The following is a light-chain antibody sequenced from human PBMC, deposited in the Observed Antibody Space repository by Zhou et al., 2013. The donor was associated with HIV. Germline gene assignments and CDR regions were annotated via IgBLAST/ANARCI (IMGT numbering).Light chain of an antibody. Sequence: DIVMTQSPLSLPVTPGEPASISCRSSQSLLHSSGYNYLVWYLQKPGQSPQLLIYLGSNRASGVPDRFSGSGAGTDFTLKISRVEADDVGVYYCMQALQTPLTFGEGPRWRSN. CDR1: QSLLHSSGYNY. V-gene: IGKV2-28*01. J-gene: IGKJ4*01. CDR3: MQALQTPLT. CDR2: LGS.